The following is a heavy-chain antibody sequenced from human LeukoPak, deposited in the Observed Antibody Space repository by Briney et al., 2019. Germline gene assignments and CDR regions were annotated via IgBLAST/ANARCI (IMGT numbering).Heavy chain of an antibody. J-gene: IGHJ6*02. V-gene: IGHV1-8*01. CDR2: MNPNSGNT. D-gene: IGHD6-13*01. CDR3: ARVNSSSWYATLYYGMDV. Sequence: ASVKVSCKASGYTFTIYDINWVRQATGQGLEWMGWMNPNSGNTGYAQKFQGRVTMTRNTSISTAYMELSSLRSEDTAVYYCARVNSSSWYATLYYGMDVWGQGTTVTVSS. CDR1: GYTFTIYD.